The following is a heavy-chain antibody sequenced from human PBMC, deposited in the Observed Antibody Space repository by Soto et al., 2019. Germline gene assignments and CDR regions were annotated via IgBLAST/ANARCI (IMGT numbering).Heavy chain of an antibody. CDR1: GFTLGDYS. CDR2: ISGNSGSS. Sequence: GGSLRLSCVASGFTLGDYSLHWVRQVPGKGLEWVAGISGNSGSSGYADSVRGRFTVSRDNAKNSLFLQMSSLSPEDTALYYCTKRRSARPGFDAFDLWGQGTMVTVSS. D-gene: IGHD3-10*01. J-gene: IGHJ3*01. CDR3: TKRRSARPGFDAFDL. V-gene: IGHV3-9*01.